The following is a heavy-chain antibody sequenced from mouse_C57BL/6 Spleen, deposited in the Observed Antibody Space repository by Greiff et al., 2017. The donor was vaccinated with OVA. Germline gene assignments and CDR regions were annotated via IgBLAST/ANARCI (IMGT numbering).Heavy chain of an antibody. Sequence: EVQVVESGAGLVMPGGSLKLSCAASGFTFSSYAMSWVRQTPEQRLEWVAYISSGGDYIYYAAPVKGRFTISRDNARNTLYLQMGSLKSADTAMYYCTRETCRTPVVATEAMDYWGQGTSVTVSS. CDR1: GFTFSSYA. CDR2: ISSGGDYI. V-gene: IGHV5-9-1*02. J-gene: IGHJ4*01. CDR3: TRETCRTPVVATEAMDY. D-gene: IGHD1-1*01.